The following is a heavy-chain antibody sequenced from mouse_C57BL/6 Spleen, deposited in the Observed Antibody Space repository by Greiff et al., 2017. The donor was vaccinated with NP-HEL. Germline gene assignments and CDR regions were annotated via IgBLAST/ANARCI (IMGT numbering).Heavy chain of an antibody. CDR2: INPSNGGT. Sequence: QVQLKQPGTELVKPGASVKLSCKASGYTFTSYWMHWVKQRPGQGLEWIGNINPSNGGTNYNGKFKGKATLTADKSSSTAYMQLSSLTSEDSAVYFCATRRGYYAMDYWGQGTSVTVSS. CDR1: GYTFTSYW. V-gene: IGHV1-53*01. J-gene: IGHJ4*01. CDR3: ATRRGYYAMDY. D-gene: IGHD2-12*01.